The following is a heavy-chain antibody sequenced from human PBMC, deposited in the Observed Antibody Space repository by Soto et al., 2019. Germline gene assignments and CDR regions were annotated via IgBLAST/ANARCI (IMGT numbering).Heavy chain of an antibody. Sequence: SETLSLTCSVSGGSITSVTYYWSWIRQHPGKGLEWIGYIHYSGSTYYNPSLKSRVAISLDTSKNQFSLKLSSVTAADTAVYYCASDLGDSGAFHIWGQGTMVTVSS. D-gene: IGHD4-17*01. V-gene: IGHV4-31*03. CDR2: IHYSGST. J-gene: IGHJ3*02. CDR1: GGSITSVTYY. CDR3: ASDLGDSGAFHI.